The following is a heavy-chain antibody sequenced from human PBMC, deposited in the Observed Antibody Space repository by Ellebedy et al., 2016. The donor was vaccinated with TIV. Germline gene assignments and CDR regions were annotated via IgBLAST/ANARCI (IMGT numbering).Heavy chain of an antibody. CDR1: GFTFSSHG. J-gene: IGHJ4*02. V-gene: IGHV3-30*18. Sequence: PGGSLRLSCAGSGFTFSSHGMHWVRQAPGKGLEWVAVISSHGKTTYYADSVKGRFTVSRDNSNNTLFLQMNSLRAEDTAVYYCTKEGAEFGVPGFLSYDYWGQGTLVTVSS. CDR3: TKEGAEFGVPGFLSYDY. D-gene: IGHD3-3*01. CDR2: ISSHGKTT.